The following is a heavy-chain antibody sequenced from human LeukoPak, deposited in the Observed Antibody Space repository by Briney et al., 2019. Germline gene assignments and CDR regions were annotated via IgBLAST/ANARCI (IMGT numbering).Heavy chain of an antibody. J-gene: IGHJ4*02. CDR1: GFTFSYYS. D-gene: IGHD6-6*01. CDR2: ISSSGSYI. V-gene: IGHV3-21*01. Sequence: GGSLRLSCAASGFTFSYYSMNWVRQAPGKGLEWVSSISSSGSYIYYADSVKGRFTLSRDNDEKSLYLQMNSLRAEDTAVYYCAREYSSSSDRLDYWSQGTLVTVSS. CDR3: AREYSSSSDRLDY.